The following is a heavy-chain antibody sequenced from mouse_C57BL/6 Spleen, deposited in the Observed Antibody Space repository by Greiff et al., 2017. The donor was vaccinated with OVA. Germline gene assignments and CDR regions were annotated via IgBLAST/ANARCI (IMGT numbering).Heavy chain of an antibody. V-gene: IGHV1-53*01. CDR3: ARVELTTVVADY. CDR1: GYTFTSYW. CDR2: INPSNGGT. D-gene: IGHD1-1*01. J-gene: IGHJ2*01. Sequence: VQLQQSGTELVKPGASVKLSCKASGYTFTSYWMHWVKQRPGQGLEWIGNINPSNGGTNYNEKFKSKATLTVDKSSSTAYMQLSSLTSEDSAVYYCARVELTTVVADYWGQGTTLTVSS.